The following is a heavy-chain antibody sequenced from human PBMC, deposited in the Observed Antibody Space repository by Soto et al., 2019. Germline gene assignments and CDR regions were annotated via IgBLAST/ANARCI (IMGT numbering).Heavy chain of an antibody. V-gene: IGHV4-59*08. CDR1: GGSISSYY. D-gene: IGHD3-9*01. Sequence: PSETLSLTCTVSGGSISSYYWSWIRQTPGKGLEWIGFIFYFASTTYTPSLKSRVTLSIDTSKNQLSLKLSSVTAADTAVYYCARHSPDFDWLSQFDYWGQGTLVTVSS. CDR3: ARHSPDFDWLSQFDY. CDR2: IFYFAST. J-gene: IGHJ4*02.